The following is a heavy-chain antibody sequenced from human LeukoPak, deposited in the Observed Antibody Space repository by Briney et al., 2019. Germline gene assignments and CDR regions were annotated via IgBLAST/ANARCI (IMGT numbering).Heavy chain of an antibody. D-gene: IGHD6-13*01. V-gene: IGHV3-48*03. J-gene: IGHJ4*02. CDR3: ARDRSIAAAGNAEDY. CDR1: GFTFSSYE. CDR2: ISSSGSTI. Sequence: GGSLRLSCAAAGFTFSSYEMNWVRQAPGKGLEWVSYISSSGSTIYYADSVKGRFTISRANAKNSLYLQMNSLRAEDTAVYYCARDRSIAAAGNAEDYWGQGTLVTVSS.